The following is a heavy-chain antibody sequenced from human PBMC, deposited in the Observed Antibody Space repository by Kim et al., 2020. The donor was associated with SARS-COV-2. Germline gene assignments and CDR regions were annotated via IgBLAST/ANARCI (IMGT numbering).Heavy chain of an antibody. D-gene: IGHD6-13*01. CDR2: INTNTGNP. V-gene: IGHV7-4-1*02. CDR1: GYTFTSYA. Sequence: ASVKVSCKASGYTFTSYAMNWVRQAPGQGLEWMGWINTNTGNPTYAQGFTGRFVFSLDTSVSTAYLQISSLKAEDTAVYYCARGGAAAGTWRHWFDPWGQGTLVTVSS. CDR3: ARGGAAAGTWRHWFDP. J-gene: IGHJ5*02.